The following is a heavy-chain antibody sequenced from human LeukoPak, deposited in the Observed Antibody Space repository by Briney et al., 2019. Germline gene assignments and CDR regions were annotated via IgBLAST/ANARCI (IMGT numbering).Heavy chain of an antibody. CDR1: GGSFSGYL. CDR3: ARAGYQLLYRTGAFDI. CDR2: INHSGST. J-gene: IGHJ3*02. Sequence: SETLSLTCAVSGGSFSGYLWSWIRQPPGKGLEWIGEINHSGSTNYNPSLKSRVTISVDTSKNQFSLKLSSVTAADTAVYYCARAGYQLLYRTGAFDIWGQGTMVTVSS. V-gene: IGHV4-34*01. D-gene: IGHD2-2*02.